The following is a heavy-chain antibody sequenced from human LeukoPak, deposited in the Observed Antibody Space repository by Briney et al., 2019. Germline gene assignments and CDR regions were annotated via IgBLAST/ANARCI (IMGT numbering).Heavy chain of an antibody. Sequence: PGGSLRLSCAASAFSLSAYNMNWVRQAPGKGLEWVSSISYTGTYIYYADSVKGRFTISRDNSKNTLYLQMNSLRAEDTAVYYCARVGSIYYFDYWGQGTLVTVSS. CDR1: AFSLSAYN. D-gene: IGHD6-13*01. CDR2: ISYTGTYI. CDR3: ARVGSIYYFDY. J-gene: IGHJ4*02. V-gene: IGHV3-21*01.